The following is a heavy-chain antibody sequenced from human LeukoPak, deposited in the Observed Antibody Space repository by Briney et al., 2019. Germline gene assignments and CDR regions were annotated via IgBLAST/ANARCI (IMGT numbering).Heavy chain of an antibody. J-gene: IGHJ4*02. V-gene: IGHV3-48*04. Sequence: PGGSLRLSCAASGFTFSSYSMNWVRQAPGKGLEWVSYISSSSSTIYYADSVKGRFTISRDNAKNSLYLQMNSLRAEDTAVYYCAREQTYWNGDYWGQGTLVTVSS. D-gene: IGHD1-1*01. CDR2: ISSSSSTI. CDR3: AREQTYWNGDY. CDR1: GFTFSSYS.